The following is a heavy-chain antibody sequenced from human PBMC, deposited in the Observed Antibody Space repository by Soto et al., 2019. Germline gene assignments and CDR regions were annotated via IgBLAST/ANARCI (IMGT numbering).Heavy chain of an antibody. D-gene: IGHD2-21*02. CDR1: GCSISSSSYY. V-gene: IGHV4-39*01. CDR2: IYYSGST. CDR3: ARVVTREFHY. Sequence: SDTLSLTCTVSGCSISSSSYYWGWIRQPPGKGLEWIGSIYYSGSTYYNPSLKSRVTISVDTSKNQFSLKLSSVTAADTAVYYCARVVTREFHYWGLVTLVTVS. J-gene: IGHJ4*02.